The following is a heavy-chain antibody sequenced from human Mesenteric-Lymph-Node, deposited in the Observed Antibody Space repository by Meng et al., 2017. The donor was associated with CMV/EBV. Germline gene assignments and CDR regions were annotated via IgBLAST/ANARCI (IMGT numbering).Heavy chain of an antibody. Sequence: GESLKISCTASGFIVLSKYMSWVRQAPGKGLEWVSYTSSSGYSIYYADSVKGRFTISRDNTKNSVYLGMNSLRAEDTAVYYCSRDRLRIVTPSPYYYYGLDVWGQGTTVTVSS. CDR3: SRDRLRIVTPSPYYYYGLDV. J-gene: IGHJ6*02. CDR2: TSSSGYSI. D-gene: IGHD2-15*01. V-gene: IGHV3-11*04. CDR1: GFIVLSKY.